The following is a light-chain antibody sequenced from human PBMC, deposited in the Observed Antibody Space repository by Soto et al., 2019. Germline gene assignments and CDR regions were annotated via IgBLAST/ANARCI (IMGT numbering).Light chain of an antibody. CDR1: QSLRSD. V-gene: IGKV3D-15*01. CDR3: QQYDTSPPMYT. J-gene: IGKJ2*01. CDR2: ATS. Sequence: EIVITQSPASLSVSPGERATLSCRASQSLRSDLAWYQQKPGQAPRLLIYATSTRAAGIPDRFSGSGSGTDFTLTVSRLEPDDVAVYYCQQYDTSPPMYTFGQGTKVDIK.